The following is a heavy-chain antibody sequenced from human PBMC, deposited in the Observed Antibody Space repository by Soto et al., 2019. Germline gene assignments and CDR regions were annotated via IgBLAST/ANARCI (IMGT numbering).Heavy chain of an antibody. CDR3: ARGPVTTVVAPPIVFAI. D-gene: IGHD4-17*01. J-gene: IGHJ3*02. CDR1: GGSISSGDYY. CDR2: IYYSGST. V-gene: IGHV4-30-4*01. Sequence: TLSLTCTVSGGSISSGDYYWSWIRQPPGKGLEWIGYIYYSGSTYYNPSLKSRVTISVDTSKNQFSLKLSSVTAADTAVYYCARGPVTTVVAPPIVFAIRGQRTTVTVSS.